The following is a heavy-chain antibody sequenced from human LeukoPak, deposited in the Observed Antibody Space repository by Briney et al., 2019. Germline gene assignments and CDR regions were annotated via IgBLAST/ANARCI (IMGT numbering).Heavy chain of an antibody. CDR3: ARVIITEAWFDP. Sequence: ASVKVSCKASGYTFTSYYMHWVRNAPGQGLEWMGIINPSGGSTSYAQKFQGRVTMTRDMSTSTVYMELSSLRSEDTAVYYCARVIITEAWFDPWGQGTLVTVSS. D-gene: IGHD3-22*01. V-gene: IGHV1-46*01. J-gene: IGHJ5*02. CDR2: INPSGGST. CDR1: GYTFTSYY.